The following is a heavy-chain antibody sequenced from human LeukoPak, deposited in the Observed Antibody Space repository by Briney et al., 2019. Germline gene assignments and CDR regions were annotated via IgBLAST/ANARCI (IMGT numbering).Heavy chain of an antibody. Sequence: GGSLRLSCAASGFTFSSYAMSWVRQAPGKRLEWVSAISGSGGSTYYADSVKGRFTISRDNSKNTVYLQMNSLRAEDTAVYYCARSSSWYEGLFDYWGQGTLVTVSS. CDR2: ISGSGGST. J-gene: IGHJ4*02. CDR3: ARSSSWYEGLFDY. D-gene: IGHD6-13*01. CDR1: GFTFSSYA. V-gene: IGHV3-23*01.